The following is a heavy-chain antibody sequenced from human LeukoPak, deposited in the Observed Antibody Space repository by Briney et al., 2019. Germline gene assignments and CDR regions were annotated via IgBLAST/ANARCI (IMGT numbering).Heavy chain of an antibody. CDR2: IYSGGST. CDR3: ARGPRSTSCYSCFDY. CDR1: GFTVSSNY. J-gene: IGHJ4*02. V-gene: IGHV3-53*01. Sequence: PGGSLRLSCAASGFTVSSNYMSWVRQAPGKGLEWVSVIYSGGSTYYADSVKGRFTISRDNSKNTLYLQMNSLRAEDTAVYYCARGPRSTSCYSCFDYWGQGTLVTVSS. D-gene: IGHD2-2*02.